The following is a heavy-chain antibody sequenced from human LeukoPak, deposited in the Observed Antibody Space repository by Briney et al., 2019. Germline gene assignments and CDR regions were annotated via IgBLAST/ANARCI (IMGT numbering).Heavy chain of an antibody. CDR2: ISSSSSYI. V-gene: IGHV3-21*01. J-gene: IGHJ3*02. CDR3: ARDYDSSGYLAFDI. CDR1: GFTFSSYS. Sequence: PGGSLRLSCAASGFTFSSYSMNWVRQAPGKGLEWVSSISSSSSYIYYADSVKGRFTISRDNAKNSLYLQMNSLRAEDTAVYYCARDYDSSGYLAFDIWGQGTMVTVSS. D-gene: IGHD3-22*01.